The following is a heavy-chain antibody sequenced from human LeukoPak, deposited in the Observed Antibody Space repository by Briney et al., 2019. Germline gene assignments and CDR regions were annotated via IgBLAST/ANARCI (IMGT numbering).Heavy chain of an antibody. CDR3: ASTQTFDY. CDR2: ITASGPTT. J-gene: IGHJ4*02. CDR1: GFTLTTYA. Sequence: PGGSLRLSCAASGFTLTTYAMTWVRQAPGKGLEWVSGITASGPTTYYADSVKGRFTFSRDNSKNTLYLQMNSLRVEDTAVYHCASTQTFDYWGQGTLVTVPS. V-gene: IGHV3-23*01.